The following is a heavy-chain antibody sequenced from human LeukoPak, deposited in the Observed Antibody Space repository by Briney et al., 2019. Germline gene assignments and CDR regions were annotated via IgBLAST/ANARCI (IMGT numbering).Heavy chain of an antibody. CDR1: GGSISSYY. V-gene: IGHV4-59*08. J-gene: IGHJ6*02. Sequence: SETLSLTCTVSGGSISSYYWSWIRQPPGKGLEWIGYIYYSGSTNYNPSLKSRVTISVDTSKNQFPLKLSSVTAADTAVYYCARMGNVYCSGGSCYSDYYYGMDVWGQGTTVTVSS. CDR2: IYYSGST. D-gene: IGHD2-15*01. CDR3: ARMGNVYCSGGSCYSDYYYGMDV.